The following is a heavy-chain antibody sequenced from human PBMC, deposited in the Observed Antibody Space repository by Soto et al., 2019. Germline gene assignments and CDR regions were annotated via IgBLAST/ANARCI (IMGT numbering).Heavy chain of an antibody. Sequence: GASLKISCTGSGYSFTSYWMGWVRQMPGKGLEWMGIIYPGDSDTRYSPSFQGQVTISADKSISTAYLQWSSLKASDTAMYYCARCEGSYYYGMDVWGQGTTVTVSS. V-gene: IGHV5-51*01. CDR3: ARCEGSYYYGMDV. J-gene: IGHJ6*02. CDR1: GYSFTSYW. CDR2: IYPGDSDT. D-gene: IGHD2-15*01.